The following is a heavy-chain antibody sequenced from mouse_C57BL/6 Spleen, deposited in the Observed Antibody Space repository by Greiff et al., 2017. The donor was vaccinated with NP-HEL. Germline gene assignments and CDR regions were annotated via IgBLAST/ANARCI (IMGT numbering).Heavy chain of an antibody. Sequence: EVQLVESGGGLVQPGGSLSLSCAASGFTFTDYYMSWVRQPPGKALEWLGFIRNKANGYTTEYSASVKGRFTISRDNSQSILYLQMNALRAEDSATYYCARSPHWDTLFDYWGQGTTLTVSS. D-gene: IGHD4-1*01. CDR2: IRNKANGYTT. J-gene: IGHJ2*01. CDR1: GFTFTDYY. CDR3: ARSPHWDTLFDY. V-gene: IGHV7-3*01.